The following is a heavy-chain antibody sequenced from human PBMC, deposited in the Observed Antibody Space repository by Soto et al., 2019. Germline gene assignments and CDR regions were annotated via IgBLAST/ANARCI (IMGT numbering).Heavy chain of an antibody. CDR2: IYYNGNI. V-gene: IGHV4-30-4*02. Sequence: PSDTLSLTCPVSGGSITSGDYYWSWIRQPPGKGLEWIAYIYYNGNIYSNPSLKSRLTMSRDTSKNQFSLKLDSVTATDTAVYYGARAKEGVWFEGTAFESWGQGPLVTVSS. D-gene: IGHD3-10*01. CDR3: ARAKEGVWFEGTAFES. J-gene: IGHJ4*02. CDR1: GGSITSGDYY.